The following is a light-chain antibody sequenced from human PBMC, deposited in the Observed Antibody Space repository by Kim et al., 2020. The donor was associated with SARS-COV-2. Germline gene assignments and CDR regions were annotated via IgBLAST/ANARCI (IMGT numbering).Light chain of an antibody. CDR2: QDT. CDR3: QAWDSSTFYVV. J-gene: IGLJ2*01. V-gene: IGLV3-1*01. CDR1: KLGDKY. Sequence: SPGQTASITCSGDKLGDKYACWYQQKPGQYPVLVIYQDTKRPSGIPERFSGSNSGNTATLTISGTQAMDEADYYCQAWDSSTFYVVFGGGTQLTVL.